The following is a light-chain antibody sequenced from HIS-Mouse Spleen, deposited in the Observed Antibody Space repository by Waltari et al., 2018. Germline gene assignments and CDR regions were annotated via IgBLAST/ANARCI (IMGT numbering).Light chain of an antibody. V-gene: IGLV1-44*01. CDR2: SNN. Sequence: QSVLTQPPSASGTPGQRVTISCSGSSSNLGSNPVNWYQQLPGTAPKLPIYSNNQRPSGVPDRFSGSKSGTSASLAISGLQSEDEADYYCAAWDDSLNAVVFGGGTKLTVL. J-gene: IGLJ2*01. CDR1: SSNLGSNP. CDR3: AAWDDSLNAVV.